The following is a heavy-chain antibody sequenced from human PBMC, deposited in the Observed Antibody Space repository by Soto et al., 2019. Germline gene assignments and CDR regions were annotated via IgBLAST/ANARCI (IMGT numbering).Heavy chain of an antibody. J-gene: IGHJ6*02. Sequence: GASVKVSSKASGYTFTSYYRHWVRQAPGQGLEWMGIINPSGGSTSYAQKFQGRVTMTRDTSTSTVYMELSSLRSEDTAVYYCASGVEGNYYGMDVWGQGTTVTVSS. D-gene: IGHD2-15*01. CDR1: GYTFTSYY. CDR2: INPSGGST. V-gene: IGHV1-46*01. CDR3: ASGVEGNYYGMDV.